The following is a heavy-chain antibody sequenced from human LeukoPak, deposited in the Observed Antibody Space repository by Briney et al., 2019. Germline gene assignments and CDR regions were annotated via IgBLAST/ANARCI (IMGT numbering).Heavy chain of an antibody. CDR1: GFTFSNYN. CDR3: ALDYGDYYFDS. D-gene: IGHD4-17*01. Sequence: GGSLRLSCAASGFTFSNYNMNWVRQAPGKGLEWVSFISGGKTYIYYADSVKGRFTISRDNAKNSLYLQMNSLRADDTGVYYCALDYGDYYFDSWGQGTLVTVSS. CDR2: ISGGKTYI. J-gene: IGHJ4*02. V-gene: IGHV3-21*01.